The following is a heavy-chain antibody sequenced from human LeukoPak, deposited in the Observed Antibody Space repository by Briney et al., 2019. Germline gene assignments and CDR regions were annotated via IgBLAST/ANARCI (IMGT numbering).Heavy chain of an antibody. CDR1: GVSITSNY. CDR2: THHSGAT. V-gene: IGHV4-59*01. D-gene: IGHD5-18*01. J-gene: IGHJ4*02. Sequence: PSETLSLTCSVSGVSITSNYWSWNRQPPGTGLEWLGYTHHSGATSYNPSLKSRSTMSLDTSNNQFSLKLSSVTAADTAVYYCARSSGHSYGDFDYWGQGNLVTVSS. CDR3: ARSSGHSYGDFDY.